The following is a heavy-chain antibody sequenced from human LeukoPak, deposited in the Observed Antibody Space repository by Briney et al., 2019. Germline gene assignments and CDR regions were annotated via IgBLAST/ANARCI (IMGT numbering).Heavy chain of an antibody. CDR1: GFTFSSYG. Sequence: PGGSLRLSCAASGFTFSSYGMHWVRQAPGKGLEWVAFIPYDGSNEYYADSVKGRFTISRDNSKNTLYLQMNRLRAEDTAVYYCAKGGADIAVLPAAIPFDYWGQGTLVTVSS. D-gene: IGHD2-2*02. CDR2: IPYDGSNE. CDR3: AKGGADIAVLPAAIPFDY. J-gene: IGHJ4*02. V-gene: IGHV3-30*02.